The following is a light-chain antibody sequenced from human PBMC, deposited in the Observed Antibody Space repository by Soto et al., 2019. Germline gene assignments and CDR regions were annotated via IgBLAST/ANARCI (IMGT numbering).Light chain of an antibody. Sequence: EIVMTQFPATLSVTPGETATLSCRASQSVSSDLAWFQQKPGQAPRVLIFGISTWATGIPARFSGSGSETEFTLTISSLQSEDFVVYCGQQYNNWPLTGGGGTKVEIK. V-gene: IGKV3-15*01. CDR3: QQYNNWPLT. J-gene: IGKJ4*02. CDR2: GIS. CDR1: QSVSSD.